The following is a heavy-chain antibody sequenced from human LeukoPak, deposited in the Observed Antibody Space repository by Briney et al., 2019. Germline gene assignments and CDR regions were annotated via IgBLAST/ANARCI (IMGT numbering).Heavy chain of an antibody. D-gene: IGHD6-6*01. CDR3: AKDSEEFYSSSSYSDY. CDR2: ISGSGGST. CDR1: GFTFSSYA. V-gene: IGHV3-23*01. Sequence: GGSLRLSCAASGFTFSSYAMSWVRQAPGKGLEWVSAISGSGGSTYYADSVKGRFTISRDNSKNTLYLQMNSLRAEDTAVYYCAKDSEEFYSSSSYSDYWGQGTLVTVSS. J-gene: IGHJ4*02.